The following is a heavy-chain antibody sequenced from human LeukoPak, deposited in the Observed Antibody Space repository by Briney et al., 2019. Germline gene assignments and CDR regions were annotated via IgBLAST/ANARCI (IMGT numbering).Heavy chain of an antibody. CDR1: GFTSSSYY. CDR3: ARDETPTNGYDSYDF. Sequence: GGSLRLSCAASGFTSSSYYMNWVRQAPGKGLEWVSYISSSSSTIYYADSVKGRFTISRDNAKNSLYLQMNSLRAEDTAVYYCARDETPTNGYDSYDFWGQGTLVTVST. D-gene: IGHD5-12*01. V-gene: IGHV3-48*04. CDR2: ISSSSSTI. J-gene: IGHJ4*02.